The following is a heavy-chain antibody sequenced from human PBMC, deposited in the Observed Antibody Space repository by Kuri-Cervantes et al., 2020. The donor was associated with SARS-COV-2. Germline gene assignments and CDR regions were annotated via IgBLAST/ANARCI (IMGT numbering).Heavy chain of an antibody. D-gene: IGHD6-6*01. CDR2: ISSSSNYI. Sequence: GGSLRLPCAASGFTFSSYSMNWVRQAPGKGLEWVSFISSSSNYIYYADSLKGRFTISRDNAKNSLYLQMNSPRAEDTAVYYCARDGSRYSTSSFNYYYYMDVWGKGTTVTVSS. CDR3: ARDGSRYSTSSFNYYYYMDV. V-gene: IGHV3-21*01. J-gene: IGHJ6*03. CDR1: GFTFSSYS.